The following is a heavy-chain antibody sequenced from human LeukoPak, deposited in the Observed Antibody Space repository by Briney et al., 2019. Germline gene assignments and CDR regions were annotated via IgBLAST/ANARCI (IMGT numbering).Heavy chain of an antibody. CDR1: GFTFSDYY. CDR2: IYYGGST. J-gene: IGHJ3*02. D-gene: IGHD3-10*01. V-gene: IGHV4-39*01. CDR3: ARHRGYYGSGSYFNMRDALDI. Sequence: GSLRLSCAASGFTFSDYYMSWIRQPPGKGLEWIGSIYYGGSTYYNPFLKRRVTISVDTSENQFSLKLSSVTVADTAAYYCARHRGYYGSGSYFNMRDALDIWGQGTMVTVSS.